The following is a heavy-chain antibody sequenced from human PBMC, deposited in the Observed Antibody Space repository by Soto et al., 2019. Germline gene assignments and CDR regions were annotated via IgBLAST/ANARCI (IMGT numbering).Heavy chain of an antibody. J-gene: IGHJ5*02. D-gene: IGHD2-15*01. CDR2: ISAYNGNT. V-gene: IGHV1-18*01. Sequence: QVQLVQSGAEVKKPGASVKVSCKASGYTFTSYGISWVRQAPGQGLEWMGWISAYNGNTNYAQKLQGRVTMTTDTSTSTAYMVLRSLRSDDTAVYYCARDYFTDCSGGSCYPNWFDPWGQGTLVTVSS. CDR3: ARDYFTDCSGGSCYPNWFDP. CDR1: GYTFTSYG.